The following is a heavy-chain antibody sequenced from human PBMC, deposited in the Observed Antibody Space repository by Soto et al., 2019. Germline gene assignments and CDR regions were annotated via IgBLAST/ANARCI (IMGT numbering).Heavy chain of an antibody. CDR1: GDSINSDKYY. D-gene: IGHD3-9*01. CDR2: IYYRGNT. J-gene: IGHJ4*02. V-gene: IGHV4-39*01. CDR3: ARLEGLATISYYFDF. Sequence: QLQLQESGPGLVKPSETLSLTCSVSGDSINSDKYYWGWIRQPPGKGLEWIGSIYYRGNTYYNPSLQTRVTISLDKSKSQFSLKLTSVTAAVSAVYFCARLEGLATISYYFDFWGQGALVTVSS.